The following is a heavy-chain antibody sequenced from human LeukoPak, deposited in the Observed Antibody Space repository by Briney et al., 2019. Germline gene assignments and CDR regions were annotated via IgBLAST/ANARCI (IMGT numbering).Heavy chain of an antibody. V-gene: IGHV4-59*01. D-gene: IGHD2-2*03. CDR3: ARDLGYCSSTRCYGWFDP. Sequence: SETLSLTCTVSGGSISSYYWSWIRQPPGKGLEWIGYIYYSGSTNYNPSLKSRVTISVDTSKNQFSLKLSSVTAADTAVYYCARDLGYCSSTRCYGWFDPWGQGTLVTVSS. J-gene: IGHJ5*02. CDR2: IYYSGST. CDR1: GGSISSYY.